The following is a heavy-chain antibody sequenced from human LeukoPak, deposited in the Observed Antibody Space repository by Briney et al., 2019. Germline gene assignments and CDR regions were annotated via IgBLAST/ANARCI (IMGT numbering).Heavy chain of an antibody. CDR3: ATETFYYDPSGHYYPTYSDP. D-gene: IGHD3-22*01. J-gene: IGHJ5*02. Sequence: ASVKVSCKASGYTFTGYCMHWVRQAPGQGLEWMGWINPNSGGTNYAQKFQGRVTMTRDTSISTAYMELSRLRSDDTAVYYCATETFYYDPSGHYYPTYSDPWGQGTLVTVSS. V-gene: IGHV1-2*02. CDR1: GYTFTGYC. CDR2: INPNSGGT.